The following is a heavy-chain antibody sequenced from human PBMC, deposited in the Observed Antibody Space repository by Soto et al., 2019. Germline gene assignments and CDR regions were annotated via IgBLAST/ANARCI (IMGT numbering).Heavy chain of an antibody. J-gene: IGHJ4*02. Sequence: GGSLRLSCAASGFTFSNAWMSWVRQAPGKGLEWVGRIKSRADGGTADHAAPVKGRFAISRDDSKNTLYLQMNSLKTEDTAVYYCATLGGNLGAFDYWGQGTLVTVSS. CDR1: GFTFSNAW. CDR2: IKSRADGGTA. D-gene: IGHD3-16*01. V-gene: IGHV3-15*01. CDR3: ATLGGNLGAFDY.